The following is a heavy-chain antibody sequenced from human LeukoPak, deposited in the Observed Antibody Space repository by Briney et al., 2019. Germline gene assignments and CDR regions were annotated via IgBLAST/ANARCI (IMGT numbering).Heavy chain of an antibody. V-gene: IGHV4-4*07. D-gene: IGHD3-22*01. CDR2: IYTSGST. CDR1: GGSISSYY. Sequence: PSETLSLTCTVSGGSISSYYWSWIRQPAGKGLEWIGRIYTSGSTNYNPSLKSRVTLSVDTSKNQFSLKLSSVTAADTAVYYCARGSSGYYYDMAFDIWGQGTMVTVSS. CDR3: ARGSSGYYYDMAFDI. J-gene: IGHJ3*02.